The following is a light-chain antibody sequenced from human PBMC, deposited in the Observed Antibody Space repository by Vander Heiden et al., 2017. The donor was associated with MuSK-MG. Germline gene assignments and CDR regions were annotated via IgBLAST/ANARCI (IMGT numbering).Light chain of an antibody. J-gene: IGKJ4*02. CDR1: QSISSN. V-gene: IGKV1-39*01. CDR3: QQSYSIPPT. CDR2: DAS. Sequence: DIQITQSPSSLSASVADRVTITCRASQSISSNLNWYQQKPGQAPKLLIYDASRLQTGVPSRFSGSGSGTDFTLTINSLQAEDSATYYCQQSYSIPPTFGRGTKVEIK.